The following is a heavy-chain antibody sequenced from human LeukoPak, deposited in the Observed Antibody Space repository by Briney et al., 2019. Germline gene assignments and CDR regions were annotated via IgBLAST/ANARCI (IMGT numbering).Heavy chain of an antibody. CDR2: ISSNGGST. V-gene: IGHV3-64*01. CDR1: GLTFSSYA. D-gene: IGHD3-10*01. J-gene: IGHJ5*02. Sequence: GGSLRLSCAASGLTFSSYAMHWVRQAPGKGLEYVSAISSNGGSTYYANSVKGRFTISRDNSKNTLYLQMGSLRAEDMAVYYCARDSRYGSGSDTFDPWGQGTLVTVSS. CDR3: ARDSRYGSGSDTFDP.